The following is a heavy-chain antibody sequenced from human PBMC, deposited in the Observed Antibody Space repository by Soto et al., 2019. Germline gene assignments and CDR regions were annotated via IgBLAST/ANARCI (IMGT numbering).Heavy chain of an antibody. CDR2: IYHSGST. J-gene: IGHJ6*03. Sequence: LSLTCAVSSGSISSSNWWSWVRQPPGKGLEWIGEIYHSGSTNYNPSLKSRVTISVDKSKNQFSLKLSSVTAADTAVYYCARVYSGYDYYYYYMDVWGKGTTVTVSS. CDR1: SGSISSSNW. D-gene: IGHD5-12*01. CDR3: ARVYSGYDYYYYYMDV. V-gene: IGHV4-4*02.